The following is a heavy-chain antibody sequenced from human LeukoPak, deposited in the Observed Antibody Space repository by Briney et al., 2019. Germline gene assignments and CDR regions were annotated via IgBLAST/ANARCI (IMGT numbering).Heavy chain of an antibody. D-gene: IGHD3-10*01. V-gene: IGHV4-34*01. J-gene: IGHJ4*02. CDR2: INHSGST. CDR1: GGSFSGYY. CDR3: ARGPYKHRHYGSGSYYIAHFDY. Sequence: PSETLSLTCAVYGGSFSGYYWRWIRQPPGKGLEWIEEINHSGSTNYNPSLKSRVTISVDTSKNQFSLKLSSVTAADTAVYYCARGPYKHRHYGSGSYYIAHFDYWGQGTLVTVSS.